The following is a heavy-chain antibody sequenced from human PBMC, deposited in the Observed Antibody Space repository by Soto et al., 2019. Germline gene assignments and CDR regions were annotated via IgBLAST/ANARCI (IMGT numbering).Heavy chain of an antibody. CDR2: IIPIFGTA. Sequence: QVQLVQSGAEVKKPGSSVKVSCKASGGTFSSYAISWVRQAPGQGLEWMGGIIPIFGTANYAQKFQGRVTITADESTSTAYMELSSLRSEDTAVYYCARDIVDTAMADPTYPYYYYYGMDVCGQGTTVTVSS. J-gene: IGHJ6*02. CDR3: ARDIVDTAMADPTYPYYYYYGMDV. CDR1: GGTFSSYA. D-gene: IGHD5-18*01. V-gene: IGHV1-69*01.